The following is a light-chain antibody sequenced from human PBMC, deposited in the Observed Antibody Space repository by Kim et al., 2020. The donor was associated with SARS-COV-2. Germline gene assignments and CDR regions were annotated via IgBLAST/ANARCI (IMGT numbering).Light chain of an antibody. J-gene: IGLJ3*02. CDR3: AAWDDSVTGRV. V-gene: IGLV1-47*01. Sequence: GQRVFLSCSGSSSNIGISYVFWYQQLPGTAPRLLIYNTNQRPSGVPDRFSGSKSGTSASLAISGLRSEDEADYYCAAWDDSVTGRVFGGGTQLTVL. CDR2: NTN. CDR1: SSNIGISY.